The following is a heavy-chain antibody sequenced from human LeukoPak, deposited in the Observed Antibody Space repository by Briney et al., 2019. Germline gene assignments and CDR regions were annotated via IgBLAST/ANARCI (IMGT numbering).Heavy chain of an antibody. CDR2: MNPNSGNT. D-gene: IGHD5-18*01. V-gene: IGHV1-8*01. Sequence: ASVKVSCKASGYTFTTYDINWVRQATGQGLEWMGWMNPNSGNTGYAQKFQGRVTMTGNTSISTAFMELSGLRSEDTAAYFCARRNTAMVAGLDYWGQGSLVTVSS. CDR3: ARRNTAMVAGLDY. CDR1: GYTFTTYD. J-gene: IGHJ4*02.